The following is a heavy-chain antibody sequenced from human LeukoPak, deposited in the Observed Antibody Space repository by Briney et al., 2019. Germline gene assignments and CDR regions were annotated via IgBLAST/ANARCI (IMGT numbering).Heavy chain of an antibody. CDR2: ISPDGSTT. J-gene: IGHJ2*01. Sequence: PGGPLRLSCVSSGFPFSRYWMNWVRQAPGKGLEWVSRISPDGSTTTYADSVEGRFTISRDNAKDTLYLQMNSLGADDTSVYFCARDPGTTYRDCYCDLCGPGTLVTVSS. D-gene: IGHD2/OR15-2a*01. V-gene: IGHV3-74*01. CDR1: GFPFSRYW. CDR3: ARDPGTTYRDCYCDL.